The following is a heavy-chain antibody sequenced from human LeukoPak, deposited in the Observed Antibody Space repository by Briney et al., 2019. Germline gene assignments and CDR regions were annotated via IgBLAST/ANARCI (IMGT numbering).Heavy chain of an antibody. D-gene: IGHD2-2*01. CDR1: GFTFSSYW. CDR2: INSDGSST. CDR3: AHLSGYCSSTSCYA. V-gene: IGHV3-74*01. J-gene: IGHJ4*02. Sequence: GSLRLSCAASGFTFSSYWMHWVRQAPGKGLVWVSRINSDGSSTSYADSVKGRFTTSRDNAKNTLYLQMNSLRAEDTAVYYCAHLSGYCSSTSCYAWGQGTLVTVSS.